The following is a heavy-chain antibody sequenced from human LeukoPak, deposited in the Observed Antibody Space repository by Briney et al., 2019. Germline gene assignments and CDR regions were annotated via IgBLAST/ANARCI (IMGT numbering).Heavy chain of an antibody. Sequence: SETLSLTCAVYGGSFSGYYWSWIRQTPGKGLEWIGEINHSGSTNYNPSLKSRVTISVDTSKNQFSLKLSSVTAADTAVYYCARGGTVTTTHTYYYYGMDVWGQGTTVTVSS. D-gene: IGHD4-17*01. V-gene: IGHV4-34*01. CDR2: INHSGST. CDR3: ARGGTVTTTHTYYYYGMDV. CDR1: GGSFSGYY. J-gene: IGHJ6*02.